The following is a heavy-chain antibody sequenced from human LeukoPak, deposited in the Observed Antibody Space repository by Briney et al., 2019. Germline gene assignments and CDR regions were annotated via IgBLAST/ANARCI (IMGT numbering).Heavy chain of an antibody. CDR1: GFTFSSYA. CDR3: AKGTYTAMAPLLDY. D-gene: IGHD5-18*01. J-gene: IGHJ4*02. V-gene: IGHV3-23*01. Sequence: GGSLRLSCAASGFTFSSYAMSWVRQAPGKGLEWVSAISGSGGSTYYADSVKGRFIISRDNSKNTLYLQMNSLRAEDTAVYYCAKGTYTAMAPLLDYWGQGTLVTVSS. CDR2: ISGSGGST.